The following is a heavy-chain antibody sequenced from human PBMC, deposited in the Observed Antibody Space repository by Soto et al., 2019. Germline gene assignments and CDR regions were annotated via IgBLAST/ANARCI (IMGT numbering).Heavy chain of an antibody. CDR1: GSAFRTHG. CDR3: ARGAVVAGDFDY. D-gene: IGHD2-15*01. J-gene: IGHJ4*02. Sequence: RLSCAASGSAFRTHGMHWVRQAPGKGLEWVAVIWGDGSKKYYADSVKGRFTISKDNSKNTLFLQMNTLRAEDTAVYYCARGAVVAGDFDYWGQGTLVTVS. V-gene: IGHV3-33*01. CDR2: IWGDGSKK.